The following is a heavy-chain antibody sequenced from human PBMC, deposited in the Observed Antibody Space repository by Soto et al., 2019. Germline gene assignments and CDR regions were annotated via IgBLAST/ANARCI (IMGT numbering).Heavy chain of an antibody. Sequence: QVRLVQSEAEVKKPGSSVKVSCKASGGTFTSDATAWVRQARGQGLEWMGGVIPIFGKPSYTQKLQGRVTITANKSTSTVYMELSSLKSEDTAVYYCARCDFDNSGPGYLEFWGQGTLVTVS. CDR1: GGTFTSDA. V-gene: IGHV1-69*06. J-gene: IGHJ4*02. CDR3: ARCDFDNSGPGYLEF. CDR2: VIPIFGKP. D-gene: IGHD3-22*01.